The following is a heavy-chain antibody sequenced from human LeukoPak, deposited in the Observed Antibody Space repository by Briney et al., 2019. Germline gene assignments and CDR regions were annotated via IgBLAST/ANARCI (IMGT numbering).Heavy chain of an antibody. Sequence: ASVKVSCKASGYTFTSYGISWVRQAPGQGLEWMGWISAYNGNTNYAQKLQGRVTMTTDTSTSTAYMELRSLRSDDTAVYYCARDRGGSWLVGIFDYWGQGTLVTVSS. D-gene: IGHD1-26*01. CDR1: GYTFTSYG. J-gene: IGHJ4*02. CDR3: ARDRGGSWLVGIFDY. V-gene: IGHV1-18*01. CDR2: ISAYNGNT.